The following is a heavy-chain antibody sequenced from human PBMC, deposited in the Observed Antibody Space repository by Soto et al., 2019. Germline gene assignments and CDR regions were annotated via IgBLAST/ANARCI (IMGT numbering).Heavy chain of an antibody. Sequence: EVQLVESGGGLVQPGGSLRLSAAALGLTFSPYCLHWVRQPPGKGLVWVSRINSDGSSTSYPDSVEGRFTISRDKAKKTLFMQINSLRAEDTAVYYCARGFPTYDYDGTGLTRGAFDIWGQGTMVTVSS. CDR2: INSDGSST. D-gene: IGHD3-22*01. CDR1: GLTFSPYC. J-gene: IGHJ3*02. CDR3: ARGFPTYDYDGTGLTRGAFDI. V-gene: IGHV3-74*01.